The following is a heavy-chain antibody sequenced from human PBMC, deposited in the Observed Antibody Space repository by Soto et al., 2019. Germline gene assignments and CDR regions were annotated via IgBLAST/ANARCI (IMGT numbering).Heavy chain of an antibody. CDR2: ISYSGST. D-gene: IGHD2-15*01. CDR3: ATMGTPATGLYFFDY. V-gene: IGHV4-30-4*01. Sequence: QVQLQESGPGLVKPSQTLSLTCTVSGGSISSGNYYWSWIRQPPGKGLEWIGFISYSGSTYYSTSLKIRVTISVDTSKSQFSLNLSLVTAADTAVYYCATMGTPATGLYFFDYWGQGSLVTVSS. J-gene: IGHJ4*02. CDR1: GGSISSGNYY.